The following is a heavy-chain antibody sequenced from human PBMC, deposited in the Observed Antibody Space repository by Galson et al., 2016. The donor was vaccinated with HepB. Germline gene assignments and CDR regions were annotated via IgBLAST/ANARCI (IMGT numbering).Heavy chain of an antibody. CDR1: GFTFSNYG. CDR3: ARDGIPSPQDIGGRLPPPYYYGMDV. CDR2: IWYDGSKK. D-gene: IGHD5-12*01. Sequence: SLRLSCAAFGFTFSNYGMHWVRQAPGKGLEWVALIWYDGSKKYYAGSVKGRLTISRDNSKNTLDLQMNSLRAEDTAVYYCARDGIPSPQDIGGRLPPPYYYGMDVWGQGTAVTVSS. V-gene: IGHV3-33*01. J-gene: IGHJ6*02.